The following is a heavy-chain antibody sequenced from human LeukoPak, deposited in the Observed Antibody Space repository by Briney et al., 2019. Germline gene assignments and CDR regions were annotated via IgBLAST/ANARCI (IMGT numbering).Heavy chain of an antibody. Sequence: SETLSLTCTVSGYSISSGYYWGRIRQPPGKGLEWIGSIYHSGSTYYNPSLKSRVTISVDTSKNQFSLKLSSVTAADTAVYYCARMNSGWYGGWFDPWGQGTLVTVSS. CDR3: ARMNSGWYGGWFDP. CDR1: GYSISSGYY. D-gene: IGHD6-19*01. CDR2: IYHSGST. J-gene: IGHJ5*02. V-gene: IGHV4-38-2*02.